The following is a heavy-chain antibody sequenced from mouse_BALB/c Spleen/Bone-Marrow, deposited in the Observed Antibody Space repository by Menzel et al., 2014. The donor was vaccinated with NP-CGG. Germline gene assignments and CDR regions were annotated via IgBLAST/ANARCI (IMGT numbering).Heavy chain of an antibody. V-gene: IGHV5-6-4*01. D-gene: IGHD1-2*01. CDR3: TREDYGYTFAY. J-gene: IGHJ3*01. Sequence: EVKLVESGGGLVKPGGSLKLSCAASGFTFSSYTMSWVRQTPEKRLGRVATISSGGSYTYYPDSVKGRFTISRDNAKNTLYLQMSSLKSEDTAMYYCTREDYGYTFAYWGQGTLVTVSA. CDR2: ISSGGSYT. CDR1: GFTFSSYT.